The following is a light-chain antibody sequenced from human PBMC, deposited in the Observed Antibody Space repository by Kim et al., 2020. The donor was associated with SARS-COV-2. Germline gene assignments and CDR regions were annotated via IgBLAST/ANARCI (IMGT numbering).Light chain of an antibody. CDR2: RGS. CDR1: QSLVHTKHINY. CDR3: MQAIQYPRS. V-gene: IGKV2-28*01. Sequence: PASISCRSSQSLVHTKHINYLDWYLQKPGQSPQLLISRGSTRASGVPDRFSGSGSGTDFTLTISRVEAEDVGLYYCMQAIQYPRSFGQGTKVDIK. J-gene: IGKJ2*03.